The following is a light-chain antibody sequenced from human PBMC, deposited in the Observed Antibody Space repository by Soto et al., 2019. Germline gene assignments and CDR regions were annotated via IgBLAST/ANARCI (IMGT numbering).Light chain of an antibody. J-gene: IGKJ5*01. Sequence: EIVMTESPATRSVSQGERATLSFRASQRVSSNLAWYQQKPGQAPRLLIYGESTRATGIPDRFSGSGSGKEFTITISSLQYEDFAAYYCQQYNNWPITFGQGTQREIK. V-gene: IGKV3-15*01. CDR3: QQYNNWPIT. CDR1: QRVSSN. CDR2: GES.